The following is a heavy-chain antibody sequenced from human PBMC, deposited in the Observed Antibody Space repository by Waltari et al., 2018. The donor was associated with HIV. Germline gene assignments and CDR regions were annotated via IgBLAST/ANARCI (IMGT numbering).Heavy chain of an antibody. CDR3: VKDSGRAADVFDL. CDR2: IRGGGET. V-gene: IGHV3-23*01. J-gene: IGHJ3*01. Sequence: QLLESGGGLVEPGGSLRLSCAASGFIFTAFAMDWVRQAPGKGVEWVSAIRGGGETFYADSVKGRFTISRDNSKNTLYLQMNSLRADDAAVYYCVKDSGRAADVFDLWGQGTMVTVSS. CDR1: GFIFTAFA. D-gene: IGHD3-10*01.